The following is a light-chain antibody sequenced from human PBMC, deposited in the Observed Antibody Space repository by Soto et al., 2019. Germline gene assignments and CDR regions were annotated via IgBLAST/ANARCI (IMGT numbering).Light chain of an antibody. Sequence: DFVLTQSPDSLAVSLGERATINCKSSRRVLYSSSNKNSLAWYQHKPGQPPKLLFYWASSRESGVPDRFTGGGSGTNFTLTISRLQPEDVAVYYCQQYSDTHITFGQGTRLEIK. CDR2: WAS. CDR3: QQYSDTHIT. V-gene: IGKV4-1*01. CDR1: RRVLYSSSNKNS. J-gene: IGKJ5*01.